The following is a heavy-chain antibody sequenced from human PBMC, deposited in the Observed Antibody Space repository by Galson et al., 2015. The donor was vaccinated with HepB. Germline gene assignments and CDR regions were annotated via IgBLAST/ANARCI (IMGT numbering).Heavy chain of an antibody. CDR3: ARGGLRFVEWLFYRGPHLDY. D-gene: IGHD3-3*01. V-gene: IGHV1-8*01. CDR2: MNPNSGLT. CDR1: GYTFTSYD. J-gene: IGHJ4*02. Sequence: SVKVSCKASGYTFTSYDINWVRQATGQGLEWMGSMNPNSGLTDHAQKFQGRFTMTRNTSISIAYMELSSLRSEDTAVYYCARGGLRFVEWLFYRGPHLDYWGQGTLVTVSS.